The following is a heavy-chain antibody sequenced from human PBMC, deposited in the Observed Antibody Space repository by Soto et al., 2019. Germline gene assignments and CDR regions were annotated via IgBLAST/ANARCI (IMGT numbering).Heavy chain of an antibody. CDR3: ASHIEGGGGRGY. J-gene: IGHJ1*01. CDR2: THSSGII. V-gene: IGHV4-59*08. D-gene: IGHD1-26*01. Sequence: QVQLQESGPGLVKPSETLSLTCTVSGGSITGYHWSWIRQPPGKGLEWIGYTHSSGIIHSNPSLQRRVTPARHAAKHLFSLELSSVTASDTAVYYCASHIEGGGGRGYWGQGHLVTVSS. CDR1: GGSITGYH.